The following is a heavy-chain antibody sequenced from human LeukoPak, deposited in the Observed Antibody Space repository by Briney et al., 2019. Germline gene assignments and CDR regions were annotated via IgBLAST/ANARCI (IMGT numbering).Heavy chain of an antibody. V-gene: IGHV4-39*07. D-gene: IGHD6-6*01. CDR1: GGSISSSSDY. Sequence: SETLSLTCTVSGGSISSSSDYWGWIRQPPGKGLEWIGSIYYSGNTYHNPSPKSRVTISVDTSKNQFSLKLSSVTAADTAVYYCARGIAARPDFDYWGQGTLVTVSS. J-gene: IGHJ4*02. CDR3: ARGIAARPDFDY. CDR2: IYYSGNT.